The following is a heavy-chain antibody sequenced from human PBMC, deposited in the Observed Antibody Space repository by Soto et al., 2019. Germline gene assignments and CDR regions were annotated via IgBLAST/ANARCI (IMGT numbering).Heavy chain of an antibody. V-gene: IGHV3-23*01. D-gene: IGHD6-13*01. J-gene: IGHJ3*02. CDR3: AKPSSRWYDAFDI. CDR1: GFTFSSYA. Sequence: GGSLRLSCAASGFTFSSYAMSWVRQAPGKGLEWVSAISGSGGSTYYADSVKGRFTISRGNSKNTLYLQMNSLRAEDTAVYYCAKPSSRWYDAFDIWGEGTMVNVSS. CDR2: ISGSGGST.